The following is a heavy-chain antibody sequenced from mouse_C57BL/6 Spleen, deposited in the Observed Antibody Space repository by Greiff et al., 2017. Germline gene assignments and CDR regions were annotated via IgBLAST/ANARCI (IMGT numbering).Heavy chain of an antibody. Sequence: VQLQQSGAELVMPGASVKLSCKASGYTFTSYWMHWVKQRPGQGLEWIGEIDPSDSYTNYNQKFKGKSTLTVDKSSSTAYMQLSSLASEDSAVYYCARGGLRDAMDDWGQGTSVTVSS. CDR3: ARGGLRDAMDD. J-gene: IGHJ4*01. D-gene: IGHD2-4*01. CDR2: IDPSDSYT. V-gene: IGHV1-69*01. CDR1: GYTFTSYW.